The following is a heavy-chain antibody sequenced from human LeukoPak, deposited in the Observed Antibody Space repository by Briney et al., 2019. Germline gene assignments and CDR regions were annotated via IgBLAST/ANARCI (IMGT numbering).Heavy chain of an antibody. Sequence: PSETLSLTCTVSGGSIRSSYYYWGWIRQPPGKGLEWIGSIYDSGSTYYNPSLKSRVTISVDTSKNQFSLKLNSVTAADTAVYYCAGGSGWLIDYWGQGTLVTVSS. D-gene: IGHD6-19*01. V-gene: IGHV4-39*01. CDR3: AGGSGWLIDY. J-gene: IGHJ4*02. CDR1: GGSIRSSYYY. CDR2: IYDSGST.